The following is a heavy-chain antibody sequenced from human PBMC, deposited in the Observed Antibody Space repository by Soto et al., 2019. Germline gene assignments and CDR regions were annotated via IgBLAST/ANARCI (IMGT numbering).Heavy chain of an antibody. D-gene: IGHD3-10*01. CDR1: GGSFSGYY. J-gene: IGHJ4*02. CDR3: ARAFKGVLLWFGELPYYFDY. Sequence: ASETLSLTCAVYGGSFSGYYWSWIRQPPGKGLEWIGEINHSGSTNYNPSLKSRVTISVDTSKNQFSLKLSSVTAADTAVYYCARAFKGVLLWFGELPYYFDYWGQGTLVTVSS. V-gene: IGHV4-34*01. CDR2: INHSGST.